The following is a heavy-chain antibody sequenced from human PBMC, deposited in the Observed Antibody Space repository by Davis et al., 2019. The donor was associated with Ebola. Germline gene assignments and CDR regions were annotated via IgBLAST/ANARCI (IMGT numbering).Heavy chain of an antibody. Sequence: AASVKVSCKTSGYSFSSYAINWVRQAPGQGLEWMGWINTNTGNPTYAQGFTGRFVFSLDTSVSTAYLQISSLKAEDTAVYYCARYQSHYYDSSGEDYWGQGTLVTVSS. CDR3: ARYQSHYYDSSGEDY. D-gene: IGHD3-22*01. CDR1: GYSFSSYA. CDR2: INTNTGNP. V-gene: IGHV7-4-1*02. J-gene: IGHJ4*02.